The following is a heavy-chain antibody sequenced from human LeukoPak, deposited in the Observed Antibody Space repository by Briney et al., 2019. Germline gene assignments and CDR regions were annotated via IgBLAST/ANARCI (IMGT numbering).Heavy chain of an antibody. V-gene: IGHV3-11*06. D-gene: IGHD6-13*01. CDR1: GFTFSDYY. CDR3: ARAMAYSSSWYNY. Sequence: GGSLRLSCAASGFTFSDYYMSWIRQAPGKGLELVSYISSSSSYTNYADSVKGRFTISRDNAKNSLYLQMNSLRAEDTAVYYCARAMAYSSSWYNYWGQGTLVTVSS. CDR2: ISSSSSYT. J-gene: IGHJ4*02.